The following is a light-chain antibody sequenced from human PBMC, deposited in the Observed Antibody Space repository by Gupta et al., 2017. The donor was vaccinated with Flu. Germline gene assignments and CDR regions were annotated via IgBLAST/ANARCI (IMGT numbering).Light chain of an antibody. CDR1: QSIASN. CDR2: GAS. CDR3: QQYNDWPPRFT. Sequence: TPSASPVERATRSCRASQSIASNLTCYKQKPGQAPRLLISGASTRATGITGRFSGSGSGTEFTLTISSLQSEDFAIYYCQQYNDWPPRFTFGQGTKLEIK. V-gene: IGKV3-15*01. J-gene: IGKJ2*01.